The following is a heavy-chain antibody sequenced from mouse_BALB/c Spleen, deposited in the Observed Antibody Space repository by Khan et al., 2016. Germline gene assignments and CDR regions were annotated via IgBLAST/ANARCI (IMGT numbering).Heavy chain of an antibody. CDR1: GYSITSGYY. J-gene: IGHJ2*01. Sequence: EVQLQESGPGLVKPSQSLSLTCSATGYSITSGYYWNWIRQLPGNKLEWMGYISYDGSNNYNPSLKNRITITRDTSKNQFFLKLNSVTTEDTATYYCARGPYYGNFYCGQGTTLPVSS. CDR3: ARGPYYGNFY. CDR2: ISYDGSN. D-gene: IGHD2-10*01. V-gene: IGHV3-6*02.